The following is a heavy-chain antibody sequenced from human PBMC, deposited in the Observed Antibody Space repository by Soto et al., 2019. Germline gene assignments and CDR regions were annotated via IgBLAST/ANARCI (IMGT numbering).Heavy chain of an antibody. CDR2: INAGNGNT. CDR1: GYTFTSYA. J-gene: IGHJ5*02. CDR3: ARDGGYSSGWYVHWFDP. V-gene: IGHV1-3*01. Sequence: ASVEVSCRASGYTFTSYAMHWVRQAPGQRLEWMGWINAGNGNTKYSQKFQGRVTITRDTSASTAYMELSSLRSEDTAVYYCARDGGYSSGWYVHWFDPWGQGTLVTVSS. D-gene: IGHD6-19*01.